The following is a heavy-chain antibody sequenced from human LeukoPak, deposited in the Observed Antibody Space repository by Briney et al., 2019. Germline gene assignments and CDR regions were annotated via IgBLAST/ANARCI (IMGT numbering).Heavy chain of an antibody. V-gene: IGHV4-59*12. CDR2: IYYSGST. CDR1: GGSISSYY. J-gene: IGHJ3*02. CDR3: ARESRDGSGAFDI. Sequence: SETLSLTCTVSGGSISSYYRSWIRQPPGKGLEWIGYIYYSGSTNYNPSLKSRVTISVDTSKNQFSLKLSSVTAADTAVYYCARESRDGSGAFDIWGQGTMVTVSS. D-gene: IGHD6-19*01.